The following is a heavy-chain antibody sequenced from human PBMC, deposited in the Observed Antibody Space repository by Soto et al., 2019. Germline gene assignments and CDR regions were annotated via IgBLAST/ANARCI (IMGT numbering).Heavy chain of an antibody. D-gene: IGHD3-10*01. CDR3: ARDPFRRGGLYYGSGSYYVY. Sequence: GGSLRLSCAASGFTFSSYGMHWVRQAPGKGLEWVAVIWYDGSNKYYADSVKGRFTISRDNSKNTLYLQMNSLRAEDTAVYYCARDPFRRGGLYYGSGSYYVYWGQGTLVTVSS. V-gene: IGHV3-33*01. CDR1: GFTFSSYG. CDR2: IWYDGSNK. J-gene: IGHJ4*02.